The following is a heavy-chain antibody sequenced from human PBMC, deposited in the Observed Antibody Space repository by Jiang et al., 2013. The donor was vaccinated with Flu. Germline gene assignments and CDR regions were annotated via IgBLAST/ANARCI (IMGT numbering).Heavy chain of an antibody. CDR3: ARGGHYYYYYGMDV. CDR1: GFTFSTYG. J-gene: IGHJ6*02. CDR2: IRYDGRNQ. Sequence: QLVESGGGVVQPGRSLRLSCAASGFTFSTYGMHWVRQAPGKGLEWVAVIRYDGRNQYYADSVKGRFTISRDNSKNTLYLEMNSLRAEDTAVYYCARGGHYYYYYGMDVWGRGTTVIVSS. V-gene: IGHV3-33*01.